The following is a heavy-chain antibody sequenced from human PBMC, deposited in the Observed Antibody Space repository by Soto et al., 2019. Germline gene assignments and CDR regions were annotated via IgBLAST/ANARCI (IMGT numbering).Heavy chain of an antibody. V-gene: IGHV1-46*03. D-gene: IGHD3-10*01. Sequence: ASVKVSCKASGYTFTSYYMHWVRQAPGQGLEWMGIINPSGGSTSYAQNFQGRVTMTRDTSTSTVYMDVSSLRSEDTAVYYCSRVDPGETSPFDHWGQGTLVTVSS. CDR2: INPSGGST. CDR3: SRVDPGETSPFDH. CDR1: GYTFTSYY. J-gene: IGHJ4*02.